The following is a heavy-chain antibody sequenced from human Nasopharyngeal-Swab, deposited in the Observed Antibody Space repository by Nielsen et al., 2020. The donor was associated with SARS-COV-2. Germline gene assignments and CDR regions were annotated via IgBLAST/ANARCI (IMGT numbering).Heavy chain of an antibody. D-gene: IGHD6-19*01. J-gene: IGHJ4*02. CDR2: IYYSGST. Sequence: SETLSLNCTGSGGSISSSSYYWGWIRQPPGKGLEWIGSIYYSGSTNYNPSLKSRVTISVDTSKNQFSLKLSSVTAADTAVYYCARDSRSGWLYWGQGTLVTVSS. CDR3: ARDSRSGWLY. CDR1: GGSISSSSYY. V-gene: IGHV4-39*07.